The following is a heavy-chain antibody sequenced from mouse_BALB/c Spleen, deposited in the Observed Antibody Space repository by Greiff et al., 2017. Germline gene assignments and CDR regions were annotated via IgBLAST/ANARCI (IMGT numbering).Heavy chain of an antibody. D-gene: IGHD1-1*01. CDR2: IYTGNSDT. CDR3: TRTYGSLPWFAY. CDR1: GYSFTSYW. J-gene: IGHJ3*01. V-gene: IGHV1-5*01. Sequence: VQLQQSGTVLARPGASVKMSCKASGYSFTSYWMHWVKQRPGQGLEWIGAIYTGNSDTSYNQKFKGKAKLTAVTSASTAYMELSSLTNEDSAVYYCTRTYGSLPWFAYWGQGTLVTVSA.